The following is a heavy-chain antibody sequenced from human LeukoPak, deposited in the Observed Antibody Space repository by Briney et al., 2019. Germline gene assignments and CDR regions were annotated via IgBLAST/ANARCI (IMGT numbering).Heavy chain of an antibody. CDR1: GASVISSSYY. CDR2: IYYSGST. V-gene: IGHV4-39*01. D-gene: IGHD6-19*01. J-gene: IGHJ4*02. Sequence: RSETLPLTCAVSGASVISSSYYWGWIRRPPGKGLEWIGSIYYSGSTNYNPTLKSRVTISADTSKNQFSLKLSSVTAADTAVYYCARRAYSSGAHWGQGTLVTVSS. CDR3: ARRAYSSGAH.